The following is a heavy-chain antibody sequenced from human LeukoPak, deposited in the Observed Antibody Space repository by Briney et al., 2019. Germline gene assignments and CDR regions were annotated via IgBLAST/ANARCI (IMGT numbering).Heavy chain of an antibody. CDR2: IKSKTDGGTT. D-gene: IGHD3-9*01. CDR3: TTAGGDILTGYYW. CDR1: GFTFSNAW. J-gene: IGHJ4*02. Sequence: GGSLRLSCAASGFTFSNAWMSWVRQVPGKGLEWVGRIKSKTDGGTTDYAAPVKGRFTISRDDSKNTLYLQMNSLKTEDTAVYYCTTAGGDILTGYYWGGQGTLVTVSS. V-gene: IGHV3-15*01.